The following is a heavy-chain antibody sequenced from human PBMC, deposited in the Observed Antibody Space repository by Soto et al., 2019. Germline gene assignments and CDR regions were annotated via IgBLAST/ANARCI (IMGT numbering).Heavy chain of an antibody. D-gene: IGHD4-17*01. CDR1: GFTFSDHY. J-gene: IGHJ6*02. CDR3: TVDSYYYYGMDV. CDR2: IGNNAKSFPT. Sequence: EVQLVESGGGLVQPGGSLRLSCAASGFTFSDHYLDWVRQAPGKGLEWVGRIGNNAKSFPTEYAASVKGRFTMSRDASKNLRYLQMNSLKTDDTAVYYCTVDSYYYYGMDVWGQGTTVTVSS. V-gene: IGHV3-72*01.